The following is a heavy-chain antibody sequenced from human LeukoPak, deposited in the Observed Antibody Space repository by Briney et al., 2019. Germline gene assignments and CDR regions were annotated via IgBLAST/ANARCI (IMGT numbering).Heavy chain of an antibody. CDR2: ISGSGGST. D-gene: IGHD3-16*02. CDR1: GFTFSSSA. CDR3: AKEGLDFAGVFANGFDY. Sequence: PGGSLRVSCAASGFTFSSSAMSWVRQAPGKGLEWVSAISGSGGSTHYADSVKGRFTISRDNSKNTLYLQMNSLRAEDTAVYYCAKEGLDFAGVFANGFDYWGQGTLVTVSS. V-gene: IGHV3-23*01. J-gene: IGHJ4*02.